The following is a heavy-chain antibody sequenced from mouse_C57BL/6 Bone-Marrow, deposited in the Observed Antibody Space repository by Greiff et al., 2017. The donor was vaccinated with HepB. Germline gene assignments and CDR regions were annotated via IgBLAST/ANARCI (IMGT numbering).Heavy chain of an antibody. Sequence: EVMLVESGGGLVQPGGSLKLSCAASGFTFSDYGMAWVRQAPRKGPEWVAFISNLAYSIYYADTVTGRFTISRENAKNTLYLEMSSLRSEDTAMYYCARHKLGGYFDVWGTGTTVTVSS. D-gene: IGHD4-1*01. J-gene: IGHJ1*03. V-gene: IGHV5-15*04. CDR2: ISNLAYSI. CDR3: ARHKLGGYFDV. CDR1: GFTFSDYG.